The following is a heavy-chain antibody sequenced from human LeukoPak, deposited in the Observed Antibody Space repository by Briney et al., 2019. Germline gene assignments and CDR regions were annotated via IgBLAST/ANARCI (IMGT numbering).Heavy chain of an antibody. D-gene: IGHD2-21*02. CDR2: IYHSGNT. CDR1: GGSISSGGYY. Sequence: PSETLSLTCTVSGGSISSGGYYWSWIRQHPGKGLEWIGYIYHSGNTNYNPSLRSRVTMSVDTSKNQFSLNLRSVTAADTAVYYCARDRVHDSDYWGQGILVIVSS. CDR3: ARDRVHDSDY. V-gene: IGHV4-61*08. J-gene: IGHJ4*02.